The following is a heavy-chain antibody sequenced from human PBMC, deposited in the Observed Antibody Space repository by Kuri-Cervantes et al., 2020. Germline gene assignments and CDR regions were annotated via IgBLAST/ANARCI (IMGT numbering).Heavy chain of an antibody. V-gene: IGHV1-2*02. CDR2: INPNSGGT. Sequence: ASVKVSCKASGYTFTGYYMHWVRQAPGQGLEWMGWINPNSGGTNYAQKFQGRVTMTRDTSISTAYMELSRLRSDDTAVYYCARDPIIAAAEPFDYWGQGTLVTVSS. CDR3: ARDPIIAAAEPFDY. D-gene: IGHD6-13*01. J-gene: IGHJ4*02. CDR1: GYTFTGYY.